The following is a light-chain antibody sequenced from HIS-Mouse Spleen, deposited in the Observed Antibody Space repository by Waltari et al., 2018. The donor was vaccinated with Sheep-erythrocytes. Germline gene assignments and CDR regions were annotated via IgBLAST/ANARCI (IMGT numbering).Light chain of an antibody. CDR2: SNK. Sequence: QSVLTQPPSASGTPGQRVTISCSGSSSNIGRNTLNWYKQLPETAPKLLIYSNKQRPSGVPGRFPGAKSGPSASLAISGLQSEDEADYYCAAWDDSLNGYVFGTGTKVTVL. CDR1: SSNIGRNT. CDR3: AAWDDSLNGYV. J-gene: IGLJ1*01. V-gene: IGLV1-44*01.